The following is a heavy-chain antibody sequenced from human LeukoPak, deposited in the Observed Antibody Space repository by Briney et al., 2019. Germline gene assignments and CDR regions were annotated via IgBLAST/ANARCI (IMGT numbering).Heavy chain of an antibody. CDR2: IYYSGST. J-gene: IGHJ4*02. Sequence: SETLSLTCTVSGGSISSYYWSWIRQPPGKGLEWIGYIYYSGSTNYNPSLKSRVTISVDTSKNQFSLKLSSVTAADTAVYYCARGYYDSSGNPRLDYWGQGTLVTVSS. CDR3: ARGYYDSSGNPRLDY. D-gene: IGHD3-22*01. CDR1: GGSISSYY. V-gene: IGHV4-59*01.